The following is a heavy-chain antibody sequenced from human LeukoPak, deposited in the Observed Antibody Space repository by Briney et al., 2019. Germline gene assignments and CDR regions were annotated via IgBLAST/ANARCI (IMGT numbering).Heavy chain of an antibody. CDR2: IYYSGST. J-gene: IGHJ6*02. CDR3: ARGDSYYYYYGMDV. CDR1: GGSISSGGYY. Sequence: SQTLSLTCTVSGGSISSGGYYWSWIRQHPGKGLGWIGYIYYSGSTYYNPSLKSRVTISVDTSKNQFSLNLSSVTAADTAVYYCARGDSYYYYYGMDVWGQGTTVTVSS. V-gene: IGHV4-31*03.